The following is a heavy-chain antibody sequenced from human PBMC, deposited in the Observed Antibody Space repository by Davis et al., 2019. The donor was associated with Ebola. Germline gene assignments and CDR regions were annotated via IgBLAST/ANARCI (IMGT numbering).Heavy chain of an antibody. Sequence: GSLRLSCAVFGGSISSSDWWSWVRQPPGKGLEWIGQIYHSGRANYNPSLKSRVTLSVDTSKNQFSLKLTSVTAADTAAYYCARTTRDSGWFLDYWGQRILVTVSS. CDR2: IYHSGRA. CDR1: GGSISSSDW. J-gene: IGHJ4*01. D-gene: IGHD6-19*01. CDR3: ARTTRDSGWFLDY. V-gene: IGHV4-4*02.